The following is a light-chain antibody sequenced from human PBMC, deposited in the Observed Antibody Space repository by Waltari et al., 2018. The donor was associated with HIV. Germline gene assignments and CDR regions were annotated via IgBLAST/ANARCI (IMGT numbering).Light chain of an antibody. V-gene: IGLV1-47*01. CDR3: AAWDDSLSGHVV. Sequence: QSVLTQPPSASGTPGPGGTISCSGTSSQIGRHSVSCYHELQGTSPHFLVYRKNQRPSGVPDRFSGSKSGTSASLAISGLRSEDEADYYCAAWDDSLSGHVVFGGGTRLTVL. CDR1: SSQIGRHS. J-gene: IGLJ2*01. CDR2: RKN.